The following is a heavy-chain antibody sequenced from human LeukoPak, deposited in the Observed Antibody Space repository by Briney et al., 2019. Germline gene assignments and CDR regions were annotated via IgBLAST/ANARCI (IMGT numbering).Heavy chain of an antibody. D-gene: IGHD3-22*01. CDR2: IIPIFGTA. J-gene: IGHJ4*02. CDR3: ARKSYYYDSSGYSDY. V-gene: IGHV1-69*05. Sequence: SVKVSCKASGGTFSSYTISWVRQAPGQGLEWMGRIIPIFGTANYAQKFQGRVTITTDESTSTAYMELSSLRSEDTAVYYCARKSYYYDSSGYSDYWGQGTLVTVSS. CDR1: GGTFSSYT.